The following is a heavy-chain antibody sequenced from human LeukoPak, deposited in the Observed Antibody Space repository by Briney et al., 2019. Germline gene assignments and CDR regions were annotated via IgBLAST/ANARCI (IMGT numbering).Heavy chain of an antibody. J-gene: IGHJ3*02. Sequence: PSETLSLTCTVSGGSISSYYWSWIRQPPGKGLEWIGYIYYSGSTNYNPSLKSRVTISVDTSKNQFSLKLSSVTAADTAVYYCARELEVVAFDIWGQGTMVTVSS. V-gene: IGHV4-59*01. CDR1: GGSISSYY. CDR3: ARELEVVAFDI. CDR2: IYYSGST. D-gene: IGHD2-21*01.